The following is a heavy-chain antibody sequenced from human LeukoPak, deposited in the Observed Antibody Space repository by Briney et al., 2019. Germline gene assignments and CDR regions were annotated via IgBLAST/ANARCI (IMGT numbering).Heavy chain of an antibody. Sequence: GGTLRLSCAASGFTFNMDWMTWVRQAPGGGLESVAYINKDGSDKYYVDSVKGRFTVSRDNAKNSLYLQMNSLRAEDTAVYYCARDAGYGGNSDYWGQGTLVTVSS. CDR2: INKDGSDK. CDR1: GFTFNMDW. J-gene: IGHJ4*02. V-gene: IGHV3-7*01. CDR3: ARDAGYGGNSDY. D-gene: IGHD4-23*01.